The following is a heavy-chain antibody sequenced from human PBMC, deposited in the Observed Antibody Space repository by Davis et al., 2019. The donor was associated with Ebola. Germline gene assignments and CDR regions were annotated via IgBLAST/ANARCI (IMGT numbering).Heavy chain of an antibody. CDR2: IYYSGST. Sequence: SETLSLTCTVSGGSISSTSHYWGWIRQPPGKGLQWLGSIYYSGSTYYNPSLKSRVTISVDTSKNQFSLKLTSVTAADTAVYYCARVYCSGGTCYSAYYYGMDVWGQGTTVTVSS. D-gene: IGHD2-15*01. J-gene: IGHJ6*02. CDR1: GGSISSTSHY. V-gene: IGHV4-39*01. CDR3: ARVYCSGGTCYSAYYYGMDV.